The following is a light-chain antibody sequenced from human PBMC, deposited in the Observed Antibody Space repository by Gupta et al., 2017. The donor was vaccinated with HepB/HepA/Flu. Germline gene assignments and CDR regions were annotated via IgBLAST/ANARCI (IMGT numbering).Light chain of an antibody. CDR2: STN. CDR1: SSNVGRHN. Sequence: QSVLTHLPSASGTPGQRVTISCSGSSSNVGRHNINWYQQLPGTAPKLLIYSTNQRPSGVPDRFSASKSGTSASLAISGLQSEEEADYFCGTWDKSLNAFVFGTGTEVTVL. J-gene: IGLJ1*01. V-gene: IGLV1-44*01. CDR3: GTWDKSLNAFV.